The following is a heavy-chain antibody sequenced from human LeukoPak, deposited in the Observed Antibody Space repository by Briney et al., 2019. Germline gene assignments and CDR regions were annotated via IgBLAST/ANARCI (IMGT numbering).Heavy chain of an antibody. V-gene: IGHV1-46*01. CDR3: ARFSSYSSGWYVGDY. D-gene: IGHD6-19*01. Sequence: GASVKVSCKASGYTFTSYYMHWVRQAPGQGLEWMGIINPSGGSTSYAQKLQGRVTMTTDTSTSTAYMELRSLRSDDTAVYYCARFSSYSSGWYVGDYWGQGTLVTVSS. CDR2: INPSGGST. J-gene: IGHJ4*02. CDR1: GYTFTSYY.